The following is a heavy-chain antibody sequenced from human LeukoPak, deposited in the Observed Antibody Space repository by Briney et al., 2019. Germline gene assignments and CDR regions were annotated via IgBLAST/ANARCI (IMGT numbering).Heavy chain of an antibody. D-gene: IGHD4-17*01. CDR1: GGSISSGGYY. J-gene: IGHJ4*02. V-gene: IGHV4-31*03. CDR3: ARGTRGDYDYYFDY. CDR2: IYYSGST. Sequence: SETLSLTCTVSGGSISSGGYYWSWIRQDPGKGLEWIGYIYYSGSTYYNPSLKSRVTISVDTSKNQFSLKLSSVTAADTAVYYCARGTRGDYDYYFDYWGQGTLVTVSS.